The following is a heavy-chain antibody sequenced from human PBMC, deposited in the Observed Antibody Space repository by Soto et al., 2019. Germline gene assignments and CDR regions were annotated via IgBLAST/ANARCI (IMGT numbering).Heavy chain of an antibody. CDR3: AKGGGSARDVDY. V-gene: IGHV3-30*18. Sequence: PGGSLRLSCTGSGFTLAPYDMHWVRQAPGKGLEWVASTSYEGNNKYYADSLKGRFTISGVNSKKMVYLQMTSLGPEDTAVYYCAKGGGSARDVDYWGQGALVTVS. CDR2: TSYEGNNK. J-gene: IGHJ4*02. D-gene: IGHD1-26*01. CDR1: GFTLAPYD.